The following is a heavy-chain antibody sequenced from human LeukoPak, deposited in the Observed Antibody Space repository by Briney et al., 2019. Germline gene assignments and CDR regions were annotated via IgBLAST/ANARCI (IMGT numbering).Heavy chain of an antibody. Sequence: GRSLRLSCAASGFTFSSYAMHWVRQAPGKGLEWVSAISGSGGSTYYADSVKGWFTISRDNSKNTLYLQMNSLRAEDTAVYYCAKDRNDYSNYWYYWGQGTLVTVSS. D-gene: IGHD4-11*01. CDR3: AKDRNDYSNYWYY. CDR2: ISGSGGST. CDR1: GFTFSSYA. V-gene: IGHV3-23*01. J-gene: IGHJ4*02.